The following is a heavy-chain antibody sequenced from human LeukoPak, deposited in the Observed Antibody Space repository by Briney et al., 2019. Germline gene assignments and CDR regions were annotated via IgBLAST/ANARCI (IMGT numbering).Heavy chain of an antibody. CDR3: ARWGNIAAAGHFDY. CDR1: GFTVSSNY. D-gene: IGHD6-13*01. J-gene: IGHJ4*02. CDR2: IYSGGST. Sequence: PGGSLRLSCAASGFTVSSNYMSWVRQAPGKGLEWVSVIYSGGSTYYADSVKGRFTISRDNSKNTLYLQMNSLRAEDTAVYYCARWGNIAAAGHFDYWGQGTLVTVSS. V-gene: IGHV3-53*01.